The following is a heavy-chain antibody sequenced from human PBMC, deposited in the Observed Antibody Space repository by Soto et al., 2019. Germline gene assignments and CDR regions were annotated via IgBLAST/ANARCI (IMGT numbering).Heavy chain of an antibody. CDR3: MREFENLYGAERARAC. D-gene: IGHD3-10*01. CDR1: GETFSIYG. V-gene: IGHV1-18*01. CDR2: ISPYNGDT. Sequence: ASVKVSCKASGETFSIYGISWVRQAPGQGHEWMGWISPYNGDTEYALEFQGRITMSTETSTGTAYMELRSLRSDDTAVFYCMREFENLYGAERARACWGQGTVVTVSS. J-gene: IGHJ4*02.